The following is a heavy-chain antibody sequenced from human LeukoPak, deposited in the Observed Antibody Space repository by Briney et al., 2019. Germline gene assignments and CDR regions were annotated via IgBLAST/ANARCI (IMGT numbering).Heavy chain of an antibody. CDR2: IYYSGST. Sequence: SETLSLTCTVSGGSISSYYWSWIRQPPGKGLEWIGYIYYSGSTNYNSSLKSRVTISVDTSKNQFSLKLSSVTAADTAVYYCAREYCSGGSCENWFDPWGQGTLVTVSS. D-gene: IGHD2-15*01. CDR3: AREYCSGGSCENWFDP. V-gene: IGHV4-59*01. J-gene: IGHJ5*02. CDR1: GGSISSYY.